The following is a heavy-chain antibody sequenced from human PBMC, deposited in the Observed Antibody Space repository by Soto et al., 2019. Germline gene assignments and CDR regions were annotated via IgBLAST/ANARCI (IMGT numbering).Heavy chain of an antibody. J-gene: IGHJ4*02. V-gene: IGHV1-8*01. CDR1: GYTFTSYD. Sequence: ASVKVSCKASGYTFTSYDIDWVRQATGQGPEWMGWMNPDSGNTGYVQKFQGRVTMTRNTAISTAYMELSSLRSEDTAVYYCARSVGGSNVNFDYWGQGTLVTVSS. CDR2: MNPDSGNT. D-gene: IGHD3-10*01. CDR3: ARSVGGSNVNFDY.